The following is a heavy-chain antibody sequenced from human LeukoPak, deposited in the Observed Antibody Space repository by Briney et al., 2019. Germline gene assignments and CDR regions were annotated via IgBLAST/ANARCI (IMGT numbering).Heavy chain of an antibody. CDR3: ARERDGYNFPFDY. CDR2: IIPILGIA. D-gene: IGHD5-24*01. Sequence: SVKVSCKASGGTFSSYTISWVRQAPVQGLEWMGRIIPILGIANYAQKFQGRVTITADKSTSTAYMELSSLRSEDTAVYYCARERDGYNFPFDYWGQGTLVTVSS. CDR1: GGTFSSYT. J-gene: IGHJ4*02. V-gene: IGHV1-69*04.